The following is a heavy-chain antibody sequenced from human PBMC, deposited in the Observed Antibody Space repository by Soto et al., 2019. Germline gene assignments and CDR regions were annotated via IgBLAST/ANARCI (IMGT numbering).Heavy chain of an antibody. J-gene: IGHJ6*02. CDR3: ENAALKYYYDSSGYQPLPRWYGMDV. CDR1: GCTFSSYA. V-gene: IGHV3-23*01. D-gene: IGHD3-22*01. CDR2: ISGSGGST. Sequence: PGGSLRLSCAASGCTFSSYAMSWVRQAPGKGLEWVSAISGSGGSTYYGDSVKGRCTSSRDKSKNTLYLQMNSLRAEDTAVYSCENAALKYYYDSSGYQPLPRWYGMDVWGQGTTVTVSS.